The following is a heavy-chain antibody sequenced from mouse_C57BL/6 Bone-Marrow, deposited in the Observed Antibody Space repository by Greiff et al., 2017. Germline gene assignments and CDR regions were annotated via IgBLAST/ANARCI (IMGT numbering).Heavy chain of an antibody. Sequence: VQLQQSGPVLVKPGASVKMSCKASGYTFTDYYMNWVKQSHGKSLEWIGVINPYNGGTSYNQKFKGKATLTVDKSSSTAYMELNSLTSEDSSVDYCASHLLLRNYGGQGTTLTVSS. CDR1: GYTFTDYY. D-gene: IGHD1-1*01. J-gene: IGHJ2*01. CDR3: ASHLLLRNY. V-gene: IGHV1-19*01. CDR2: INPYNGGT.